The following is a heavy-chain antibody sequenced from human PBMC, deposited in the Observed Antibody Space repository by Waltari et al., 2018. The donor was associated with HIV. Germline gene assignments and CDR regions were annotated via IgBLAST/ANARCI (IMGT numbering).Heavy chain of an antibody. CDR1: GYTFANYD. Sequence: QIQVVQSGAELKKAGASVKVSCKTSGYTFANYDIHWVRQAAGQGLEWMGWMNPNSGNTGYTQKFQGRVSMTRNTSTTTAYMELSSLTSDDTALYYCTRGLGYSSFPFDHWGQGTQVTVSS. CDR3: TRGLGYSSFPFDH. V-gene: IGHV1-8*02. J-gene: IGHJ4*02. D-gene: IGHD6-19*01. CDR2: MNPNSGNT.